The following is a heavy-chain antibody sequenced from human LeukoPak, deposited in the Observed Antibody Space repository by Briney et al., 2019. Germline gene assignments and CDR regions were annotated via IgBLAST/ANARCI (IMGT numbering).Heavy chain of an antibody. CDR1: GFTFSSYA. Sequence: GASLRLSCAASGFTFSSYAMSWVRQAPGKGLEWVSGISGGGGSTYYADSVKGRFTISRDNSKNTLYLQMNSLRAEDTAVYYCAKGIVGAAGVFDIWGQGTMVIVSS. J-gene: IGHJ3*02. CDR2: ISGGGGST. D-gene: IGHD1-26*01. CDR3: AKGIVGAAGVFDI. V-gene: IGHV3-23*01.